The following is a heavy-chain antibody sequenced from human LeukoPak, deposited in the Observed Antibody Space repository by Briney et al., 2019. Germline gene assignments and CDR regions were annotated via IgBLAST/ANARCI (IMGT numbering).Heavy chain of an antibody. CDR2: IYYSGST. D-gene: IGHD3-10*01. CDR1: GGSISSGGYY. CDR3: ARSMVRGPMGGY. V-gene: IGHV4-31*03. Sequence: SETLSLTCTVSGGSISSGGYYWSWIRQHPGKGPEWIGYIYYSGSTYYNPSLKSRVTISVDTSKNQFSLKLSSVTAADTAVYYCARSMVRGPMGGYWGQGTLVTVSS. J-gene: IGHJ4*02.